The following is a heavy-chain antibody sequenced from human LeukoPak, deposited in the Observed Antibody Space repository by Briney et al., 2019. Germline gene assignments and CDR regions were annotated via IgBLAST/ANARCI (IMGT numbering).Heavy chain of an antibody. CDR2: IYTSGST. J-gene: IGHJ5*02. CDR3: ARSSGWYWFDP. D-gene: IGHD6-19*01. V-gene: IGHV4-4*07. CDR1: GGSISSYY. Sequence: ASETLSLTCTVSGGSISSYYLSWIRQPAGKGLEWIGRIYTSGSTYYNPSLKSRVTRSVDTSKNQFSLKLSSVTAADTAVYYCARSSGWYWFDPWGQGTLVTVSS.